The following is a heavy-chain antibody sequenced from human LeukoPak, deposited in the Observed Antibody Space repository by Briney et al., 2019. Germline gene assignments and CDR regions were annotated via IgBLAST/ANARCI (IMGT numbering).Heavy chain of an antibody. CDR3: AKGGFCSGGSCKLYNWFDP. Sequence: GGSLRLSCAASGSTFSSYAMSWVRQAPGKGLEWVSAISGSGGSTYYADSVKGRLTISRDNSKNTLYLQMNSLRAEDTAVYYCAKGGFCSGGSCKLYNWFDPWGQGTLVTVSS. J-gene: IGHJ5*02. CDR2: ISGSGGST. D-gene: IGHD2-15*01. CDR1: GSTFSSYA. V-gene: IGHV3-23*01.